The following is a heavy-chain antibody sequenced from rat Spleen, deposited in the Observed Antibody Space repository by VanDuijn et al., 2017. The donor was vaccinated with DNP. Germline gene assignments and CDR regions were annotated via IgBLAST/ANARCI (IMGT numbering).Heavy chain of an antibody. D-gene: IGHD3-1*01. V-gene: IGHV3-1*01. CDR1: DYSITSNY. Sequence: EVQLQESGPGLVKPSQSLSLTCSVTDYSITSNYWAWIRKFPGNKMEWMGYINYSGSTGYNPSLKSRISITRDTSKNQFFLQLNSVTTEDTATYYCARGYSTHYYWYFDLWGPGTMVTVSS. CDR3: ARGYSTHYYWYFDL. CDR2: INYSGST. J-gene: IGHJ1*01.